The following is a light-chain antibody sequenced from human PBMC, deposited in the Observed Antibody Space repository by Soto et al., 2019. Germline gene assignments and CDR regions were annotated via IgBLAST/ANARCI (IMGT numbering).Light chain of an antibody. J-gene: IGKJ1*01. CDR3: QQYNTWGT. CDR2: GAS. Sequence: EILMTQSPSTLSVSPGERATLSCRASQSVSSNLAWYQQKPGQAPRLLIYGASTRATGIPARLSGSGSETEFTLTISSLQSEDFAVYYCQQYNTWGTFGQGTKVDIK. V-gene: IGKV3-15*01. CDR1: QSVSSN.